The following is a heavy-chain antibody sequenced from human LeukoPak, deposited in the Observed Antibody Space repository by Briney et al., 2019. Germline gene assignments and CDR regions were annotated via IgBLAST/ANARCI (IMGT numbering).Heavy chain of an antibody. Sequence: PGRSLRLSCKASGFTFSDFGMHWVRQAPGKGLEWVAITWFDDSKKYYAESVKGRFTISRDDSTNTMYLQMNSLRDEDTAVYYCARDWKATSFDHGGQGTLVTVSS. V-gene: IGHV3-33*01. J-gene: IGHJ4*02. CDR2: TWFDDSKK. D-gene: IGHD5-12*01. CDR1: GFTFSDFG. CDR3: ARDWKATSFDH.